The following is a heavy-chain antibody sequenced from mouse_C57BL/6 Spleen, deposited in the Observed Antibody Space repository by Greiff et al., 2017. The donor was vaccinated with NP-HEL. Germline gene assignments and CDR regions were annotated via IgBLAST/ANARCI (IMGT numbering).Heavy chain of an antibody. Sequence: DVQLQESGPGLVKPSQSLSLTCSVTGYSITSGYYWNWIRQFPGNKLEWMGYISYDGSNNYNPSLKNRISITRDTSKNQFFLKLNSVTTEDTATYYCARGWLPYYFDYWGQGTTLTVSS. V-gene: IGHV3-6*01. CDR2: ISYDGSN. CDR1: GYSITSGYY. J-gene: IGHJ2*01. D-gene: IGHD2-3*01. CDR3: ARGWLPYYFDY.